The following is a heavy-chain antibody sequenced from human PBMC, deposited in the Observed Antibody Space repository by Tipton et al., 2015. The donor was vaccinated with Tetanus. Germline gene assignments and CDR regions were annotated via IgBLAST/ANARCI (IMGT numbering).Heavy chain of an antibody. CDR1: GGSISSSSYY. V-gene: IGHV4-61*05. CDR3: ARGLGYCSGGSCYSG. D-gene: IGHD2-15*01. J-gene: IGHJ4*02. CDR2: IYYSGST. Sequence: TLSLTCTVSGGSISSSSYYWGWIRQPPGKGLEWIGYIYYSGSTNYNPSLKSRVTISVDTSKNQFSLKLSSVTAADTAVYYCARGLGYCSGGSCYSGWGQGTLVTVSS.